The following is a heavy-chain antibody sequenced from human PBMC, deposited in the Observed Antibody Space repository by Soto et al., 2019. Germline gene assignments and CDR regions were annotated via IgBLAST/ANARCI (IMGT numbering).Heavy chain of an antibody. J-gene: IGHJ6*02. D-gene: IGHD5-18*01. Sequence: SETLSLTCTVSGGSISSSSYYWGWIRQPPGKGPEWIGSIYYSGSTYYNPSLKSRVTISVDTSKNQFSLKLSSVTAADTAVYYCARRDTAMVKFGGMDVWGQGTTVTVSS. CDR1: GGSISSSSYY. CDR3: ARRDTAMVKFGGMDV. CDR2: IYYSGST. V-gene: IGHV4-39*01.